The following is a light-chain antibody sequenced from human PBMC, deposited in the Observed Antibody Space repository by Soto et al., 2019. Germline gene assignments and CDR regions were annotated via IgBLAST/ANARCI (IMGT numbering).Light chain of an antibody. V-gene: IGLV1-51*01. CDR2: DDN. CDR3: ATWGANLRV. J-gene: IGLJ3*02. Sequence: QSVLTQPPSVSAAPGQTVIISCSGSRSNIGDHYVFWYQQFPGTAPRLLIYDDNKRPPGIPDRFSGSKSGTSATLGITGLQTGDEADYYCATWGANLRVFGGGTKVTVL. CDR1: RSNIGDHY.